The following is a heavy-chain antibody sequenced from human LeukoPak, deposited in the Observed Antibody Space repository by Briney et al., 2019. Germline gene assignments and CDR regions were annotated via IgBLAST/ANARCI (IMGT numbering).Heavy chain of an antibody. D-gene: IGHD3-10*01. CDR2: IYSGGST. J-gene: IGHJ1*01. CDR3: ARDFTVRGVIPAEYFQH. V-gene: IGHV3-66*01. CDR1: GFTVSSNY. Sequence: GGSLRLSCAASGFTVSSNYMSWVRQAPGKGLEWVSVIYSGGSTYYADSVKGRFTISRDNSKNTLYLQMNSLRAEDTAVYYCARDFTVRGVIPAEYFQHWGQGTLVTVSS.